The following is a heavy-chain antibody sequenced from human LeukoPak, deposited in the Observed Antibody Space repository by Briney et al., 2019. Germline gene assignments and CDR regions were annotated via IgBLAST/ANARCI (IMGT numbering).Heavy chain of an antibody. CDR1: GGSFSGYY. J-gene: IGHJ6*04. Sequence: SETLSLTCAVCGGSFSGYYRNWIRQPPGKGLEWIGEINHSGSTNYNPSLKSRVTISVDTSKNQFSLKLSSVTAADTAVYYCARGPSPVVPAARSSSYYYYGMDVWGKGTTVTVSS. D-gene: IGHD2-2*01. CDR3: ARGPSPVVPAARSSSYYYYGMDV. V-gene: IGHV4-34*01. CDR2: INHSGST.